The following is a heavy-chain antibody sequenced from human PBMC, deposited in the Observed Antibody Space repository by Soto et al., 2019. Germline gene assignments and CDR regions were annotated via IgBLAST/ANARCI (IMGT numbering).Heavy chain of an antibody. CDR3: ARKDKSGYFNWFDP. V-gene: IGHV5-51*01. CDR1: GYRFTSYW. Sequence: PGESLKISCRTSGYRFTSYWIAWVRQMPGKGLEWMGIIFPSDSDTRYSPPFQGQVTISADRSTSTGFLQWASLKASDTAVYFCARKDKSGYFNWFDPWGQGTLVTVSS. J-gene: IGHJ5*02. CDR2: IFPSDSDT. D-gene: IGHD3-22*01.